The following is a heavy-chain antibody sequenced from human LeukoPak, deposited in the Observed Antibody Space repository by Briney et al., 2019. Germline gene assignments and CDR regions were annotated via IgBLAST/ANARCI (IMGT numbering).Heavy chain of an antibody. Sequence: GGSLRLSCAASGFTFGNYAMSWVRQAPGKGLEWVSAISGSGGGGYTSYADSVKGRFTISRDNSKNTLYLQMNSLRAEDTAVYYCTSELYFSDGSGLWGPGTMVTVSS. CDR1: GFTFGNYA. CDR2: ISGSGGGGYT. CDR3: TSELYFSDGSGL. J-gene: IGHJ3*01. D-gene: IGHD3-22*01. V-gene: IGHV3-23*01.